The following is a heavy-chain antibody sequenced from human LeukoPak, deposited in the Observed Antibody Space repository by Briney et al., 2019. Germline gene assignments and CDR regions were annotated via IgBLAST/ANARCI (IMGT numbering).Heavy chain of an antibody. D-gene: IGHD3-22*01. CDR3: ARSRPYYDGSGYYPYCFDS. V-gene: IGHV4-39*07. CDR1: GGSISSSNYY. CDR2: IFYSGST. Sequence: SETLSLTCTVSGGSISSSNYYWGWIRQPPGKGLEWIGNIFYSGSTHYNPSLKSRVTISVDTSKNQFSLKLSSVTAADTAVYYCARSRPYYDGSGYYPYCFDSWGQGTLVTVSS. J-gene: IGHJ4*02.